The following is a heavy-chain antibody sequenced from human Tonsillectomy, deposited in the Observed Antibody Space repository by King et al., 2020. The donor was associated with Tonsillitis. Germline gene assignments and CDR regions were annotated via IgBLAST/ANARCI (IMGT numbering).Heavy chain of an antibody. CDR3: ARDRGYSYGGFDY. Sequence: VQLVESGGGVVQPGRSLRLSCAASGFTFSSYGMHWVRQAPGKGLEWVAVIWYDGSNKYYADSVKGRFTISRDNSKNTLYLKMNSLRAEDTAVYYCARDRGYSYGGFDYWGQGTLVTVSS. D-gene: IGHD5-18*01. CDR1: GFTFSSYG. J-gene: IGHJ4*02. CDR2: IWYDGSNK. V-gene: IGHV3-33*01.